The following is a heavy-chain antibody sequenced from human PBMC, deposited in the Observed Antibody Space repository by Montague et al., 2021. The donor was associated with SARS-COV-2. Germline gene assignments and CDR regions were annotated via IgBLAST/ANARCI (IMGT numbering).Heavy chain of an antibody. J-gene: IGHJ4*02. CDR2: IYPGGKM. V-gene: IGHV4-39*01. Sequence: SETRSLTCTVSGGAINRGDYYWTWIRQPPGKGLEWIGSIYPGGKMFYNSSLKSRVTMSIDTSENQFSLNLNSVTAADTAVYYCARHSGGSEVSGLDYWGQGTLVTVSS. CDR1: GGAINRGDYY. D-gene: IGHD3-10*01. CDR3: ARHSGGSEVSGLDY.